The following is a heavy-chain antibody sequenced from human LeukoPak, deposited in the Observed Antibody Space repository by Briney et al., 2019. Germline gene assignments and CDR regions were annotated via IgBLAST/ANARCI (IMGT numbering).Heavy chain of an antibody. J-gene: IGHJ4*02. Sequence: GSLRLSCAASGFTFSSYGMHWVRQAPGKGLEWVAFIRYDGSNKYYADSVKGRFTISRDNSKNTLYLQMNSLRAEDTAVYYCANPPRDNYDFWSGYHYDYWGQGTLVTVSS. CDR3: ANPPRDNYDFWSGYHYDY. CDR2: IRYDGSNK. CDR1: GFTFSSYG. D-gene: IGHD3-3*01. V-gene: IGHV3-30*02.